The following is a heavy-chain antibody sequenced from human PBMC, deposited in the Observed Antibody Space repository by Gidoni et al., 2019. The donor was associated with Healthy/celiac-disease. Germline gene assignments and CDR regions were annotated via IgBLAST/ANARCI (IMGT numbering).Heavy chain of an antibody. J-gene: IGHJ6*03. CDR3: ARGFYYDSSGYYYYDYYMDV. Sequence: QVQLVQSGAEVKKPGSSVKVSCKASGGTFSSYAISWVRQAPGQGLEWMGGIIPIFGTANYAQKFQGRVTITADKSTSTAYMELSSLRSEDTAVYYCARGFYYDSSGYYYYDYYMDVWGKGTTVTVSS. D-gene: IGHD3-22*01. CDR2: IIPIFGTA. CDR1: GGTFSSYA. V-gene: IGHV1-69*06.